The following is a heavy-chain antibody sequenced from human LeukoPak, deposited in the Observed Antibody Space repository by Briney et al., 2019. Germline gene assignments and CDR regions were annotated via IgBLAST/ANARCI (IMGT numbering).Heavy chain of an antibody. V-gene: IGHV4-39*07. CDR1: GGSISSSSYY. J-gene: IGHJ5*02. CDR3: ARTAHYNWNYWFDP. CDR2: IYYSGST. Sequence: PSETLSLTCTVSGGSISSSSYYWGWIRQPPGKGLEWIGSIYYSGSTYYNPSLKSRVTISIDTSKNQFSLKLSSVTAADTAVYYCARTAHYNWNYWFDPWGQGTLVTVSS. D-gene: IGHD1-7*01.